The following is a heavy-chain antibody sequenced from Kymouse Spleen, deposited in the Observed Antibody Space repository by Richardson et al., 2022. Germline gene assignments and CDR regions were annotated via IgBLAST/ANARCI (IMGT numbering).Heavy chain of an antibody. J-gene: IGHJ4*02. CDR1: GFTFSSYS. Sequence: EVQLVESGGGLVKPGGSLRLSCAASGFTFSSYSMNWVRQAPGKGLEWVSSISSSSSYIYYADSVKGRFTISRDNAKNSLYLQMNSLRAEDTAVYYCAREDSNSYFDYWGQGTLVTVSS. CDR3: AREDSNSYFDY. V-gene: IGHV3-21*03. D-gene: IGHD4-11,IGHD4-11*01. CDR2: ISSSSSYI.